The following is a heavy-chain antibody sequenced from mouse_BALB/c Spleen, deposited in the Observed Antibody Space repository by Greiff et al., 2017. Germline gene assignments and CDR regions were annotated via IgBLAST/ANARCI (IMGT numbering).Heavy chain of an antibody. J-gene: IGHJ2*01. CDR1: GFTFSSFG. D-gene: IGHD6-1*01. Sequence: EVMLVESGGGLVQPGGSRKLSCAASGFTFSSFGMHWVRQAPEKGLEWVAYISSGSSTIYYADTVKGRFTITRDNPKNTLFLQMTSLSSEDTAMYYCAIAGHEYIDYWGQGTTLTVSS. CDR3: AIAGHEYIDY. V-gene: IGHV5-17*02. CDR2: ISSGSSTI.